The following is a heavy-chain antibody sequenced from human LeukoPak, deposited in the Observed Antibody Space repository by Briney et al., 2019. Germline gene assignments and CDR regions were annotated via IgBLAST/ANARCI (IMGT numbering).Heavy chain of an antibody. CDR1: GFTFSSYE. Sequence: GGSLRLSCAASGFTFSSYEMNWVRQAPGKGLEWVSGISWNSGSIGYADSVEGRFTISRDNAKNSLYLQMNSLRAEDMALYYCAKDSGSYSTSFDYWGQGTLVTVSS. CDR2: ISWNSGSI. V-gene: IGHV3-9*03. CDR3: AKDSGSYSTSFDY. D-gene: IGHD1-26*01. J-gene: IGHJ4*02.